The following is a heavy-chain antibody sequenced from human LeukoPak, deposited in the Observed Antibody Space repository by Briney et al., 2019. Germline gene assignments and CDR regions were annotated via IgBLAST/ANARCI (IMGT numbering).Heavy chain of an antibody. V-gene: IGHV3-23*01. Sequence: PGGSLRLSCAASGFTFSSYAMSWVRQAPGKGLEWVSAISGSGGSTYYADSVKGRFTISRDNSKNTLYLQMNSLRAEDTAVYYCAKGGDYGDYGTTSNDYWGQGTLVTVSS. CDR3: AKGGDYGDYGTTSNDY. D-gene: IGHD4-17*01. CDR2: ISGSGGST. CDR1: GFTFSSYA. J-gene: IGHJ4*02.